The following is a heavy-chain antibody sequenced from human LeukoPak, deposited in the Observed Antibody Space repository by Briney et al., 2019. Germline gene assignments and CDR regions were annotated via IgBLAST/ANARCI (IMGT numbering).Heavy chain of an antibody. CDR1: GFTFSNSA. V-gene: IGHV3-23*01. Sequence: GGSLRLSCAASGFTFSNSAMSWVRQAPGKGLEWVSAISGSGGSTYYADSVKGRFTISRDNSKNTLYLQMNSLRAEDTAVYYCAKPPTLWFGEADDYWGQGTLVTVSS. D-gene: IGHD3-10*01. J-gene: IGHJ4*02. CDR2: ISGSGGST. CDR3: AKPPTLWFGEADDY.